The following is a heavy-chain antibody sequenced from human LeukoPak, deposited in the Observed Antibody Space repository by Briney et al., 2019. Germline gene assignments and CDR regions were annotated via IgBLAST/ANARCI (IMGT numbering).Heavy chain of an antibody. J-gene: IGHJ4*02. CDR2: IYPGDSDT. CDR3: ARRYYYDSSGYYTPFDY. CDR1: GYSFTSYW. V-gene: IGHV5-51*01. D-gene: IGHD3-22*01. Sequence: GESLKISCQGSGYSFTSYWIGWVRQMPGKGLEWMGIIYPGDSDTRYSPSFQGQVTISADKSVSTAYLQWSSLKASDTAMYYCARRYYYDSSGYYTPFDYWGQGTLVTVSS.